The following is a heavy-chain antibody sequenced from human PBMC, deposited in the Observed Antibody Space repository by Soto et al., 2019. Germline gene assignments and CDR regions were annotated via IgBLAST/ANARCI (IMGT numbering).Heavy chain of an antibody. CDR3: AKDEIVVVPAAMEGQESLYYYYYYMDV. J-gene: IGHJ6*03. CDR2: ISYDGSNK. D-gene: IGHD2-2*01. V-gene: IGHV3-30*18. CDR1: GFTFSSYG. Sequence: GGSLRLSCAASGFTFSSYGMHWVRQAPGKGLEWVAVISYDGSNKYYADSVKGRFTISRDNSKNTLYLQMNSLRAEDTAVYYCAKDEIVVVPAAMEGQESLYYYYYYMDVWGKGTTVTVSS.